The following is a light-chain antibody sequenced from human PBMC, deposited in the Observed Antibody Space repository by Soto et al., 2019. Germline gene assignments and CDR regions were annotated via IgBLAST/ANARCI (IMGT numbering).Light chain of an antibody. V-gene: IGKV3-11*01. Sequence: EIVMTQSPATLSVSPGEGATLSCRASQSVSTTVAWYHQKPGQAPRLLVYGASTRATGIPARFSGSGSGTDFTLTINSLEPEDFAVYYCQQRSNWPSITFGQGTRLEIK. CDR3: QQRSNWPSIT. CDR2: GAS. J-gene: IGKJ5*01. CDR1: QSVSTT.